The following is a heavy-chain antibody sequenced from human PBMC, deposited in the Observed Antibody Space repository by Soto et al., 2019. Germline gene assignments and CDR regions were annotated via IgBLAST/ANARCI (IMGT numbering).Heavy chain of an antibody. Sequence: SETLSLTCTDSGGSISRYYWNWIRHPPGNGLEWIGYIYYSGSTNYNPSLKSRVTISVDTSKNQFSLKLSSVTVADTAVYYCARDPGSGSYYGWFDPWGQGTLVTVS. CDR1: GGSISRYY. CDR2: IYYSGST. CDR3: ARDPGSGSYYGWFDP. V-gene: IGHV4-59*01. J-gene: IGHJ5*02. D-gene: IGHD3-10*01.